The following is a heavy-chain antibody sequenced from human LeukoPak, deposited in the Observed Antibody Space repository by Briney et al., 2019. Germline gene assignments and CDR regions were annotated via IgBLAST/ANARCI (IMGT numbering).Heavy chain of an antibody. CDR1: GYTFTGYG. CDR3: ARGFYGDYGGAAFDI. J-gene: IGHJ3*02. V-gene: IGHV1-18*01. D-gene: IGHD4-17*01. Sequence: ASVKVSCKASGYTFTGYGISWIRQAPGQGLEWMGWISAYNGNTNYAQKLQGRVTMTTDTSTSTAYMELRSLRSDDTAVYYCARGFYGDYGGAAFDIWGQGTMVTVSS. CDR2: ISAYNGNT.